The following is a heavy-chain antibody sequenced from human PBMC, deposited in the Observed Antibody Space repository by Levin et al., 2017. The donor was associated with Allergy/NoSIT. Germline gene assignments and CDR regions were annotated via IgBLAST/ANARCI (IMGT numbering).Heavy chain of an antibody. CDR1: GGSFSGYY. Sequence: SETLSLTCAVYGGSFSGYYWSWIRQPPGKGLEWIGEINHSGSTNYNPSLKSRVTISVDTSKNQFSLKLSSVTAADTAVYYCARRWYSSSWYNYYYMDVWGKGTTVTVSS. CDR2: INHSGST. CDR3: ARRWYSSSWYNYYYMDV. V-gene: IGHV4-34*01. D-gene: IGHD6-13*01. J-gene: IGHJ6*03.